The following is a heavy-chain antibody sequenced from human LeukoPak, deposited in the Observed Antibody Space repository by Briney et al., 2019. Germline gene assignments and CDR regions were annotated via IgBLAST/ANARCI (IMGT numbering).Heavy chain of an antibody. CDR3: ARALMILDYGDYWHYYYGMDV. CDR1: GGSFSSYA. V-gene: IGHV1-69*04. Sequence: RASVKVSCKSSGGSFSSYAISWVRMAPGPGLEWMGRIIPILGIANYAQKFQGRVTITADKSTSTAYMELSSLRSEDTAVYYCARALMILDYGDYWHYYYGMDVWGQGTTVTVSS. J-gene: IGHJ6*02. D-gene: IGHD4-17*01. CDR2: IIPILGIA.